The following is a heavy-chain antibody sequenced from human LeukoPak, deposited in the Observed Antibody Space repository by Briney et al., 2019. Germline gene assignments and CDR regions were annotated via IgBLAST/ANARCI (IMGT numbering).Heavy chain of an antibody. J-gene: IGHJ5*02. CDR1: GYTFTSYY. Sequence: ASVKVSCKPSGYTFTSYYINSVRQATGQGLEWMGWMNPISGNTGYAQKFQGRVTMTRNTSISTAYMELRSLRSEDTAVYYCARAANWNDDDWFDPWGQGTLVTVSS. CDR3: ARAANWNDDDWFDP. D-gene: IGHD1-1*01. V-gene: IGHV1-8*01. CDR2: MNPISGNT.